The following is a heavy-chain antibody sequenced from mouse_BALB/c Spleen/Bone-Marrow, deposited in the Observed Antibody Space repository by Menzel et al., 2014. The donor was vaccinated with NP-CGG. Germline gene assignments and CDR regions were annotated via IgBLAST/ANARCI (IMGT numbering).Heavy chain of an antibody. CDR2: IDPANGNT. D-gene: IGHD1-1*01. Sequence: VQLKDSGAELVNPGASVKLSCTASGFNIKDTYMHWVKQRPEQGLEWIGRIDPANGNTKYDPKFQGKATITADTSSNTAYLQLSSLTSEDTAVYYCAVYYYGSSPFAYWGRGTLVTVSA. CDR3: AVYYYGSSPFAY. CDR1: GFNIKDTY. V-gene: IGHV14-3*02. J-gene: IGHJ3*01.